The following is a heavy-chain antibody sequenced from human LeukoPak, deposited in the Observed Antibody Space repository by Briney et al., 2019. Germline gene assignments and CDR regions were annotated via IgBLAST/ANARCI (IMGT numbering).Heavy chain of an antibody. D-gene: IGHD2-8*01. CDR2: ISSSGHST. J-gene: IGHJ4*02. V-gene: IGHV3-23*01. Sequence: LPGGSLRLSCAASGFTFSSYAMSWVRQAPGKGLEWVSVISSSGHSTHYADSVKGRFTISRDNSKNTVYLQMNSLRAEDTAVYYCANEGPNFDYWGQGTLVTVSS. CDR3: ANEGPNFDY. CDR1: GFTFSSYA.